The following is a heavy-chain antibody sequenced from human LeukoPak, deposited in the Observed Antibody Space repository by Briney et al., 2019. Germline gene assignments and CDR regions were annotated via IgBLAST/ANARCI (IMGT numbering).Heavy chain of an antibody. CDR3: ARDHDYGFDY. D-gene: IGHD4-17*01. CDR2: IKHDGSEE. V-gene: IGHV3-7*01. CDR1: GLSISGQW. J-gene: IGHJ4*02. Sequence: PGESLRLSCVASGLSISGQWMNWVRQAPGQGLEWVANIKHDGSEEYYVDSVKGRFAISRDNAKNSLYLQMNSLRDEDTAVYYCARDHDYGFDYWGQGTLVTVSS.